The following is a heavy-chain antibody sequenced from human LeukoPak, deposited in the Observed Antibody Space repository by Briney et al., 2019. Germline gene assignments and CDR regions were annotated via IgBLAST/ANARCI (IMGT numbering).Heavy chain of an antibody. CDR1: GYSISSGYY. CDR2: IYHSGST. Sequence: SETLSLTCAVSGYSISSGYYWDWIRQPPGKGLEWIGSIYHSGSTYYNPSLKSRVTISVDTSKNQFSLKLSSVTAADTAVYYCARKPNAPYYYYYMDVWGKGTTVTVSS. D-gene: IGHD1-14*01. V-gene: IGHV4-38-2*01. CDR3: ARKPNAPYYYYYMDV. J-gene: IGHJ6*03.